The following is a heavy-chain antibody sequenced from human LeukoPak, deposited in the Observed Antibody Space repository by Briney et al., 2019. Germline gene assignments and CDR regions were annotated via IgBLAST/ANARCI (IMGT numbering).Heavy chain of an antibody. Sequence: VASVKVSCKASGYTFTSYSITWVRQAPGQGLEWMGWISVYNGNTNYAQKLQGRVIMTTDTSTSTAYMELRSLTSDDTAVYYCARAWDCSSTTCYVYFDYWGQGSLVTVSS. V-gene: IGHV1-18*01. J-gene: IGHJ4*02. CDR2: ISVYNGNT. CDR3: ARAWDCSSTTCYVYFDY. CDR1: GYTFTSYS. D-gene: IGHD2-2*01.